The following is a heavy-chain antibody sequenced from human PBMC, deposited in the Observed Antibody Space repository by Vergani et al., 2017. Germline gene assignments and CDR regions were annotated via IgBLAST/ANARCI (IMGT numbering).Heavy chain of an antibody. CDR1: GYSFTSYW. D-gene: IGHD4-17*01. CDR2: IYPGDSDT. Sequence: EVQLVQSGAEVKKPGASLKISCKGSGYSFTSYWIGWVRQMPGKGLEWMGIIYPGDSDTRYSPSFQGQVTISADKSISTAYLQWSSLKASDTAMYYCARILRSEFDYYYYYMDVWGKGTTVTVSS. V-gene: IGHV5-51*03. J-gene: IGHJ6*03. CDR3: ARILRSEFDYYYYYMDV.